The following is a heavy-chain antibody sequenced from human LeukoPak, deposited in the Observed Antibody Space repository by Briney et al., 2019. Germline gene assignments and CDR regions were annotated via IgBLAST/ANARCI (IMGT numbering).Heavy chain of an antibody. J-gene: IGHJ4*02. CDR3: ARESAYCGGDCLDY. Sequence: GGSLRLSCAASGFTFDDYGMSWVRQAPGKGLEWVSGINWSGGSTGYADSVKGQFTMSRDNAKNSIYLQMNSLRAEDTALYHCARESAYCGGDCLDYWGQGTLVTVSS. V-gene: IGHV3-20*01. CDR1: GFTFDDYG. CDR2: INWSGGST. D-gene: IGHD2-21*02.